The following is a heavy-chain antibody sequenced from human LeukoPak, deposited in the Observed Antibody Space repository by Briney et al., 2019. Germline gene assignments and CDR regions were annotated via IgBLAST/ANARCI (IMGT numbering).Heavy chain of an antibody. CDR1: GFTVSSNE. CDR3: ARSRWLSPFHFDY. J-gene: IGHJ4*02. V-gene: IGHV3-38-3*01. Sequence: GVSLRLSCAASGFTVSSNERSWVRQAPGKGLEWVSSISGGSTYYADSRKGRFTISRDNAKNSLYLQMNSLRAEDTAVYYCARSRWLSPFHFDYWGQGTLVTVSS. CDR2: ISGGST. D-gene: IGHD3-16*02.